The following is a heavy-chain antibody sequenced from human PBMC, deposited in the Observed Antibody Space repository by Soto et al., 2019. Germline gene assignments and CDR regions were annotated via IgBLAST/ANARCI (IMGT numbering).Heavy chain of an antibody. CDR1: GGTFSSYA. CDR3: ARDPGSVTIFGAVIPAPRGNWFDP. CDR2: IIPIFGTA. D-gene: IGHD3-3*01. Sequence: GASVKVSCKASGGTFSSYAISWVRQAPGQGLEWMGGIIPIFGTANYAQKFQGRVTITADESTSTAYMELSSLRSEDTAVYYCARDPGSVTIFGAVIPAPRGNWFDPWGQGTLVTVSS. V-gene: IGHV1-69*13. J-gene: IGHJ5*02.